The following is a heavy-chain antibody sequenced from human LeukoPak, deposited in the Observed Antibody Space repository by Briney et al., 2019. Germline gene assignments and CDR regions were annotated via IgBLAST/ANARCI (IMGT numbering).Heavy chain of an antibody. V-gene: IGHV3-23*01. CDR3: AKGTDVGATTDFDY. CDR2: IYDDNT. CDR1: GFTFSAYA. Sequence: PGVSLRLSCAASGFTFSAYAMAWVRQAPGKGLEWVSTIYDDNTYYADSVKGRFTISRDNSKNTLYLQMNSLRAEDTAVYYCAKGTDVGATTDFDYWGQGTLVTVSS. J-gene: IGHJ4*02. D-gene: IGHD1-26*01.